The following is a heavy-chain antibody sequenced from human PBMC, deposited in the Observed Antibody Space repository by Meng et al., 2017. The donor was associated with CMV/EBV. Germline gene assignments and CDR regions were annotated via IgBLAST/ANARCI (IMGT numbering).Heavy chain of an antibody. D-gene: IGHD2-2*01. CDR3: ARQIPRYCSSTSCLTLNWFDP. Sequence: SVKVSCKASVGTFSSYAISWVRQAPGQGLEWMGGIIPIFGTANYAQKFQGRVTITTDESTSTAYMELSSLRSEDTAVYYCARQIPRYCSSTSCLTLNWFDPWGQGTLVTVSS. CDR2: IIPIFGTA. V-gene: IGHV1-69*05. J-gene: IGHJ5*02. CDR1: VGTFSSYA.